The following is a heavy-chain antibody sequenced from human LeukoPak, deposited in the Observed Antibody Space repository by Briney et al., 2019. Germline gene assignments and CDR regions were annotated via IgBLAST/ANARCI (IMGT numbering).Heavy chain of an antibody. CDR3: ARYIAVAGRSAHLDY. D-gene: IGHD6-19*01. Sequence: SETLSLTCTVSSGSISSSSYYWGWIRQPPGKGLEWIGSVYYSVSTYYNPSLKSRVTISADTSKNQSSLRLSSVTPADTAVYYCARYIAVAGRSAHLDYWGQGTLVTISS. J-gene: IGHJ4*02. CDR1: SGSISSSSYY. CDR2: VYYSVST. V-gene: IGHV4-39*07.